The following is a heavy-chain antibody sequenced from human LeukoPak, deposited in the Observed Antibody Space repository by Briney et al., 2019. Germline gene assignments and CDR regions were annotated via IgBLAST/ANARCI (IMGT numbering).Heavy chain of an antibody. V-gene: IGHV3-48*04. CDR3: AREYYYDSSGYHLGNFDY. CDR1: GFTFSSYS. D-gene: IGHD3-22*01. CDR2: ISSSSSTI. Sequence: GGSLRLSCAASGFTFSSYSMNWVRQAPGKGLEWVSYISSSSSTIYYADSVKGRFTISRDNAKNSLYLQMNSLRAEDTAVYYCAREYYYDSSGYHLGNFDYWGQGTLVTVSS. J-gene: IGHJ4*02.